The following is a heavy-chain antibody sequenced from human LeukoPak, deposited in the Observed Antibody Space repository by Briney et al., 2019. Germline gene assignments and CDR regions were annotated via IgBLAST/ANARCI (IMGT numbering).Heavy chain of an antibody. J-gene: IGHJ4*02. D-gene: IGHD3-22*01. CDR1: GGTFSSYA. V-gene: IGHV1-69*05. Sequence: ASVKVSCKASGGTFSSYAISWVRQAPGQGLEWMGRIIPIFGTANYAQKFQGRVTITTDESTSTAYMELSSLRSEDTAVYYCARGTGYYYDSSGLGYWGQGTLVTVSS. CDR3: ARGTGYYYDSSGLGY. CDR2: IIPIFGTA.